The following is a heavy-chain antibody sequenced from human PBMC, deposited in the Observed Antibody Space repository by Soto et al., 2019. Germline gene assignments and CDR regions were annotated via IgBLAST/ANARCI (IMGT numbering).Heavy chain of an antibody. J-gene: IGHJ6*03. D-gene: IGHD3-3*01. Sequence: SETLSLTCAVYGGSFSGYYWSWIRQPPGKGLEWIGEINHSGSTNYNPSLKSRVTISVDTSKNQFSLKLSSVTAADTAVYYCARAPSPGITIFGRRYYYYMDVWGKGTTVTVSS. CDR3: ARAPSPGITIFGRRYYYYMDV. CDR2: INHSGST. CDR1: GGSFSGYY. V-gene: IGHV4-34*01.